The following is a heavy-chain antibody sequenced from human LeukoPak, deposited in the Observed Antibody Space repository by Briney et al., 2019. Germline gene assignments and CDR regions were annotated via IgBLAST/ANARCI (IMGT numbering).Heavy chain of an antibody. CDR3: ARGGIVLMVYAMPPHGMDV. J-gene: IGHJ6*02. CDR2: INHSGST. V-gene: IGHV4-34*01. CDR1: GGSFSGYY. Sequence: PSETLSLTCAVYGGSFSGYYWSWIRQPPGKGLEWIGEINHSGSTNYNPSLKSRVTISVDTSKNQFSLKLGSVTAADTAVYYCARGGIVLMVYAMPPHGMDVWGQGTTVTVSS. D-gene: IGHD2-8*01.